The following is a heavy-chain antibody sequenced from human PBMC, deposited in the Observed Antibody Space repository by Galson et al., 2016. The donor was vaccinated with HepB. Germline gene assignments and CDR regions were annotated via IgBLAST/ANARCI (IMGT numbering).Heavy chain of an antibody. CDR2: LWSDGSNN. CDR1: GFTFSSYG. V-gene: IGHV3-33*01. Sequence: SLRLSCAASGFTFSSYGMHWVRQAPGKGLEWVAVLWSDGSNNYYADSVKGRFTISRDNSKNTLYLQMNSLRAEDTAVYYCAREAAEGSGSYIDYWGQGTLVTVSS. CDR3: AREAAEGSGSYIDY. J-gene: IGHJ4*02. D-gene: IGHD3-10*01.